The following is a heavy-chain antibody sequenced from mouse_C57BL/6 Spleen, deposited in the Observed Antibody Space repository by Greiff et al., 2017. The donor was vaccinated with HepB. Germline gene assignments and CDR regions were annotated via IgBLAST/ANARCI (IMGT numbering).Heavy chain of an antibody. CDR3: ARGAYSNLFDY. CDR2: INYDGSST. D-gene: IGHD2-5*01. Sequence: DVKLVESEGGLVQPGSSMKLSCTASGFTFSDYYMAWVRQVPEKGLEWVANINYDGSSTYYLDSLKSRFIISRDNAKNILYLQMSSLKSEDTATYYCARGAYSNLFDYWGQGTTLTVSS. V-gene: IGHV5-16*01. J-gene: IGHJ2*01. CDR1: GFTFSDYY.